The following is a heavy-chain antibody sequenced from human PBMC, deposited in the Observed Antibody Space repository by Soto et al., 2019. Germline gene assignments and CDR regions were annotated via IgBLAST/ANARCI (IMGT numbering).Heavy chain of an antibody. D-gene: IGHD6-6*01. Sequence: GGSLRLSCAASGFTFSSYGMHWVRQAPGKGLEWVAVIWYDGSNKYYADSVKGRFTISRDNSKNTLYLQMNSLRAEDTAVYYCARSQAARPPHYAMDVWGQGTTVTVSS. CDR3: ARSQAARPPHYAMDV. CDR1: GFTFSSYG. CDR2: IWYDGSNK. J-gene: IGHJ6*02. V-gene: IGHV3-33*01.